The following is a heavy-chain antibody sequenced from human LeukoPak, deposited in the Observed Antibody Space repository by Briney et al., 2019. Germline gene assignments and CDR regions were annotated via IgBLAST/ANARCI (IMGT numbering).Heavy chain of an antibody. CDR3: HTYSGSSGSFDY. CDR1: GGSISKNTYY. CDR2: INRRGST. V-gene: IGHV4-39*01. D-gene: IGHD5-12*01. J-gene: IGHJ4*02. Sequence: SETLSLTCSVSGGSISKNTYYWGWIRQPPGKGLEWIGAINRRGSTNYNPSLKSRVTMSVDTSKDQVSLKLTSVTAADTAVYHCHTYSGSSGSFDYWGQGTLVAVSS.